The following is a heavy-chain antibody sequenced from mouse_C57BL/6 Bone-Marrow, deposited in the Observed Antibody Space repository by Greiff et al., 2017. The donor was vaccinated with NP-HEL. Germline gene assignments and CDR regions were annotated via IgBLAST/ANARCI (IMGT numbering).Heavy chain of an antibody. CDR3: ARFGNYGSSYSFDY. CDR1: GYTFTSYG. V-gene: IGHV1-81*01. J-gene: IGHJ2*01. D-gene: IGHD1-1*01. CDR2: IYPRNGNT. Sequence: VQLQQSGAELARPGASVKLSCKASGYTFTSYGISWVKQRTGQGLEWIGEIYPRNGNTYYNEKFKGKATLTADKSSSTAYMELRSLTSEDSAVYFCARFGNYGSSYSFDYWGQGTTLTVSS.